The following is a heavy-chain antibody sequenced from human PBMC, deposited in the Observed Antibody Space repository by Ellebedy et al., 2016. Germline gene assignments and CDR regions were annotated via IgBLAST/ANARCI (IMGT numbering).Heavy chain of an antibody. Sequence: GESLKISXVASGFAFRNFFMTWVRQAPGGGLEWFSTISGGGDITISADSVKGRFTISRDNSRNTLYLQMNSLRAEDTAVYYCRQGHYFDQWGQGALVTVSS. CDR2: ISGGGDIT. CDR1: GFAFRNFF. J-gene: IGHJ4*02. CDR3: RQGHYFDQ. V-gene: IGHV3-23*01.